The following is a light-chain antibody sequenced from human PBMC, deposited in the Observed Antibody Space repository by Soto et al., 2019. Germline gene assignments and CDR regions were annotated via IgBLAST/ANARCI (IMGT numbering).Light chain of an antibody. V-gene: IGKV3-15*01. CDR2: GAS. J-gene: IGKJ5*01. CDR1: QSVSSN. Sequence: EIVLTQSPATLSLSPVERATLSCMASQSVSSNLAWYQQKPGQAPRLLIYGASTRATGIPARFSGSGSGTEFTLTISSLQSEDFAVYYCQQYNNWPRSFGQGTRLEIK. CDR3: QQYNNWPRS.